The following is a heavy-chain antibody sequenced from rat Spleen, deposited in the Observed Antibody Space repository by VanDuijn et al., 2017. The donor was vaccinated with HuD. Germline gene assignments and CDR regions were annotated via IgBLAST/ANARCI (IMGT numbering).Heavy chain of an antibody. CDR3: ARPGIAAIGNWFGY. J-gene: IGHJ3*01. Sequence: EVQVVESGGGLVQPGRSLKLSCAASGFTFSNYGMAWVRQAPTKGLEWVATINYDGTSTHYRDSVKGRFTISRDNAKSTLYLQMDSLRSEDTATYYCARPGIAAIGNWFGYWGQGTLVTVSS. D-gene: IGHD1-2*01. CDR1: GFTFSNYG. CDR2: INYDGTST. V-gene: IGHV5-29*01.